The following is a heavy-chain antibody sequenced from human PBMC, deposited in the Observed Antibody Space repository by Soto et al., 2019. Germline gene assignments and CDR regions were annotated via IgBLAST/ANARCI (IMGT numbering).Heavy chain of an antibody. V-gene: IGHV3-30-3*01. J-gene: IGHJ4*02. CDR2: ISYDGANK. CDR1: GFTFSDYA. CDR3: ARYPYYYDSSGYYEGLDY. D-gene: IGHD3-22*01. Sequence: GGSLRLSCAASGFTFSDYAMHWVRQAPGKGLEWVAVISYDGANKYYADSVKGRFTISRDNSENTLYLQMNSLRPEDTAVYYCARYPYYYDSSGYYEGLDYWGQGTLVTVSS.